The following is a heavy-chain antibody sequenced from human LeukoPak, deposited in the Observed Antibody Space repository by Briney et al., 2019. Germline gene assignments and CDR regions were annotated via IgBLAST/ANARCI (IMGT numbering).Heavy chain of an antibody. D-gene: IGHD3-22*01. CDR1: GFTFSSYT. J-gene: IGHJ4*02. CDR3: AREGYYDSSGYSDAGIDY. CDR2: ISYDGSTK. V-gene: IGHV3-30*04. Sequence: PRGSLRLSCAASGFTFSSYTMHWVRQAPGKGLEWVAVISYDGSTKYYADSMKGRFTISRDNSKNTLYLQMNSLRAEDTAVYYCAREGYYDSSGYSDAGIDYWGQGSLVTVSS.